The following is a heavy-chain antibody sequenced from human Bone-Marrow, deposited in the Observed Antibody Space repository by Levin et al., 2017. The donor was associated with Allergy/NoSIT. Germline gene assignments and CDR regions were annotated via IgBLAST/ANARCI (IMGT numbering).Heavy chain of an antibody. J-gene: IGHJ4*02. CDR3: ARGWYSFDS. V-gene: IGHV3-74*01. CDR2: INSDGSST. Sequence: GGSLRLSCAASGLSFNSYWMHWVRQAPGKGLVRVSRINSDGSSTDYADSVKGRFTISRDNARNTLYLQMNSLRGEDTAVYYCARGWYSFDSWGQGTLVTVSS. CDR1: GLSFNSYW.